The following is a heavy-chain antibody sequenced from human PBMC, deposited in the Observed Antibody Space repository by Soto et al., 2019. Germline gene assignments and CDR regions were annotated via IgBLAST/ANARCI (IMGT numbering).Heavy chain of an antibody. CDR1: GYTFTGYY. Sequence: VASVKVSCKASGYTFTGYYMHWVRQAPGQGLEWMGWINPNSGGTNYAQKFQGWVTMTRDTSISTAYMELSRLRSDDTAVYYCARAXMGVVVVAAALDWYFDLWGRGTLVTVSS. J-gene: IGHJ2*01. V-gene: IGHV1-2*04. D-gene: IGHD2-15*01. CDR3: ARAXMGVVVVAAALDWYFDL. CDR2: INPNSGGT.